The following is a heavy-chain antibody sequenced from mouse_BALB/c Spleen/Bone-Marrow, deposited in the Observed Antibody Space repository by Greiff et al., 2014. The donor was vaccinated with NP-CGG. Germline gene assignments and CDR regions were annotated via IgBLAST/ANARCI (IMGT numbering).Heavy chain of an antibody. CDR1: GYTFTSYW. CDR3: ARGNWEATDY. V-gene: IGHV1-7*01. CDR2: INPRIGYT. D-gene: IGHD4-1*01. J-gene: IGHJ4*01. Sequence: VQLQQSGADLAKPGASVKLSCQASGYTFTSYWMHWVKQRPGQGLEWIGYINPRIGYTEYNQKFKDKATLTADKSSSTAYMQLSSLTSEDSAVYYCARGNWEATDYWRQATTATV.